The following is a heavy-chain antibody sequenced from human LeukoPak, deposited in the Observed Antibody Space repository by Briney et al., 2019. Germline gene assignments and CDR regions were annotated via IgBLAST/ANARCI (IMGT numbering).Heavy chain of an antibody. D-gene: IGHD4-11*01. J-gene: IGHJ5*02. CDR3: ARAQGDYRNFNNKWFDP. Sequence: TVTVSCKASGGTFSNFAISWVRQAPGQGLQWMGGIIPIFGTASYAQKFQGRVTITTDESTSTAYMELRSLRSEDTAVYYCARAQGDYRNFNNKWFDPWGQGTLVTVSS. V-gene: IGHV1-69*05. CDR1: GGTFSNFA. CDR2: IIPIFGTA.